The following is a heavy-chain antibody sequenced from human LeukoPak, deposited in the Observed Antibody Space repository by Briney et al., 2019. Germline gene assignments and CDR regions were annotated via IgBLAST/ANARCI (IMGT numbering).Heavy chain of an antibody. CDR3: ARGKTTVTPGYFDY. CDR2: IKQAGSEN. Sequence: GGSLRLSCAASGFTFSSYWMSCVRQAPGKGLEWVANIKQAGSENYYVDSVKGRFTISRDNAKNSLYLQMNSLRAEDTAVYYCARGKTTVTPGYFDYWGQGTLVTVSS. D-gene: IGHD4-11*01. CDR1: GFTFSSYW. J-gene: IGHJ4*02. V-gene: IGHV3-7*01.